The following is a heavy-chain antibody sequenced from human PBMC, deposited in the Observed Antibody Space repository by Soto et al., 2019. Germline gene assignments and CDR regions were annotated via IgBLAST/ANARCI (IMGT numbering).Heavy chain of an antibody. V-gene: IGHV3-48*03. CDR3: AIPSGLTVTRTDY. CDR1: GFTFSSYG. D-gene: IGHD6-19*01. Sequence: GGSLRLSCSASGFTFSSYGMNWVRQAPGKGLEWVSYISSSGSTIYYADSVKGRFTISRDNARNTLYLQMNSLRAEDTAVYYCAIPSGLTVTRTDYWGQGALVTVSS. J-gene: IGHJ4*02. CDR2: ISSSGSTI.